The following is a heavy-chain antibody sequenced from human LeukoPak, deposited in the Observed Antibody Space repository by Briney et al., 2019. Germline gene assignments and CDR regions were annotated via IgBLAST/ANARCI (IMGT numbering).Heavy chain of an antibody. CDR3: ARDPELRLIGDAFDI. Sequence: PGGSLRLSCAASGFTFDDYGMSWVRQAPGKGLEWVSGINWNGGSTGYADSVKGRFTISRDNAKNSPYLQMNSLRAEDTALYYCARDPELRLIGDAFDIWGQGTMVTVSS. J-gene: IGHJ3*02. CDR2: INWNGGST. CDR1: GFTFDDYG. D-gene: IGHD3-3*01. V-gene: IGHV3-20*04.